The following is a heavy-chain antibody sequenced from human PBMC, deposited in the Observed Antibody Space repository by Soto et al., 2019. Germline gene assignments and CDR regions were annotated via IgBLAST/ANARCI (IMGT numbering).Heavy chain of an antibody. D-gene: IGHD3-22*01. CDR2: ITPIFGTA. Sequence: SVKVSCKASGGTFSRYTISWVRQAPGQGLEWMGGITPIFGTANYAQKFQGRVTITADESTSTAYMELSRLRSEDTAVYYCARGWGYDSDTYYYAYWGQGTLVTVSS. V-gene: IGHV1-69*13. CDR3: ARGWGYDSDTYYYAY. CDR1: GGTFSRYT. J-gene: IGHJ4*02.